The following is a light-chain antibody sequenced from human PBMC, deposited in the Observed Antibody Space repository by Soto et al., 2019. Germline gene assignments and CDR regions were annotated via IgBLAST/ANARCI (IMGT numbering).Light chain of an antibody. V-gene: IGKV1-5*01. CDR1: QSISSW. CDR3: QQYNSSPGLT. Sequence: DIQMTQSPSTLSASVGDRVTITCRASQSISSWLAWYQQKPGKAPKLLIYDASSLESGVPSRFSGSGSGTECTLTISSLQPDDFATYYCQQYNSSPGLTFGPGTKVDIK. CDR2: DAS. J-gene: IGKJ3*01.